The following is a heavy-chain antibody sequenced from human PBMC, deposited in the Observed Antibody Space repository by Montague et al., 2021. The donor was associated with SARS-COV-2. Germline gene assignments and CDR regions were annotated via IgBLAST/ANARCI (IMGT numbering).Heavy chain of an antibody. CDR2: ISYDGSNK. CDR1: GFTFSSYA. J-gene: IGHJ3*01. Sequence: SLRLSCAASGFTFSSYAMHWVRQAPGKGLEWVAVISYDGSNKYYADSVKGRFTISRDNSKNTLHLQMNSLRAEDTAVYYCARGRGVITFGGVIGYDAFDFWGRGTMVTVSS. CDR3: ARGRGVITFGGVIGYDAFDF. D-gene: IGHD3-16*02. V-gene: IGHV3-30-3*01.